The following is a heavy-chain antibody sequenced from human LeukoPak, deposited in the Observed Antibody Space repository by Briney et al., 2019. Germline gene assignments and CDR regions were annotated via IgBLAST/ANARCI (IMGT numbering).Heavy chain of an antibody. CDR3: ARSYYYGSGSYYKYAFDI. CDR2: IYHSGST. Sequence: SETLSLTCAVSGGSISSGGYSWSWIRQPPGKGLEWIGYIYHSGSTYYNPSLKSRVTISVDTSKSQFSLKLSSVTAADTAVYYCARSYYYGSGSYYKYAFDIWGQGTMVTVSS. J-gene: IGHJ3*02. V-gene: IGHV4-30-2*01. D-gene: IGHD3-10*01. CDR1: GGSISSGGYS.